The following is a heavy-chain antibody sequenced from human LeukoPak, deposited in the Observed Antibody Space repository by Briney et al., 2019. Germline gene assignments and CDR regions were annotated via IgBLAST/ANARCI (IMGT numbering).Heavy chain of an antibody. CDR2: ISWNSGSI. CDR3: ARTVVTRQKYFDY. Sequence: GRSLRLSCAASGFTFDDYAMHWVRQAPGKGLEWVSGISWNSGSIGYADSVKGRFTISRDNAKNSLYLQMNSLRAEDTAVYYCARTVVTRQKYFDYWGQGTLVTVSS. CDR1: GFTFDDYA. V-gene: IGHV3-9*01. D-gene: IGHD4-23*01. J-gene: IGHJ4*02.